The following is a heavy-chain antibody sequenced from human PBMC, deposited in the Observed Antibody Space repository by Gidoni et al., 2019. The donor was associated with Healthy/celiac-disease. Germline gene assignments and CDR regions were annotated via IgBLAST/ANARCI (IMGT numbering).Heavy chain of an antibody. J-gene: IGHJ4*02. CDR3: ARDRHVAGNSWAFDY. CDR1: GFTFSSYS. V-gene: IGHV3-21*01. CDR2: ISSSGSTI. D-gene: IGHD6-19*01. Sequence: EVQLVESGGGLVKPGGSLRLSCAASGFTFSSYSMNWVRQAPGKGLEWVSSISSSGSTIYYADSVKGRFTISRDNAKNSLYLQMNSLRAEDTAVYYCARDRHVAGNSWAFDYWGQGTLVTVSS.